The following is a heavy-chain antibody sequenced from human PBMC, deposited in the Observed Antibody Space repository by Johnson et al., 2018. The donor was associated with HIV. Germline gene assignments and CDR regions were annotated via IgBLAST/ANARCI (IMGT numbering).Heavy chain of an antibody. V-gene: IGHV3-30-3*01. CDR3: AREYSSGYFDGFDV. J-gene: IGHJ3*01. CDR2: ISYDGSNK. CDR1: GFTFSSYA. Sequence: QVQLVESGVGVVQPGRSLRLSCAASGFTFSSYAMHWVRQAPGKGLEWVAVISYDGSNKYYADSVKGRFTISRDNSKNTLYLQMNSLRAEDTAVYYCAREYSSGYFDGFDVWGQGTMVTVSS. D-gene: IGHD3-22*01.